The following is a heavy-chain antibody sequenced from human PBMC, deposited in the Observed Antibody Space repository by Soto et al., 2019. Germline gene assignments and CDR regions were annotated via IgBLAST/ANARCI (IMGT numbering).Heavy chain of an antibody. CDR1: GFTFSTYA. Sequence: GGSLRLSCAASGFTFSTYAMIWVRQAPGKGLEWVSAISGSGDSTYYADSVKGRFTISRDNSKNTLYLQMSSLRAEDTAIYYCAKDSFINLRGYDSYWGQGTPVTVSS. V-gene: IGHV3-23*01. J-gene: IGHJ4*02. CDR3: AKDSFINLRGYDSY. CDR2: ISGSGDST. D-gene: IGHD5-12*01.